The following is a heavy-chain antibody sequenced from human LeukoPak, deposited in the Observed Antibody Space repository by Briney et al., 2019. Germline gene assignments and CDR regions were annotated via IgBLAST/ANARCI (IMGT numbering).Heavy chain of an antibody. CDR3: ARDYWFDP. J-gene: IGHJ5*02. Sequence: GGSLRLSFAASGFTSSSYWMHGVRQAPGRGLEWISYISSAGTTKIYADSVKGRFTISRDNAKNSLYLQMSSLRAEDTAVYYCARDYWFDPWGRGTLVTVSS. CDR1: GFTSSSYW. CDR2: ISSAGTTK. V-gene: IGHV3-48*03.